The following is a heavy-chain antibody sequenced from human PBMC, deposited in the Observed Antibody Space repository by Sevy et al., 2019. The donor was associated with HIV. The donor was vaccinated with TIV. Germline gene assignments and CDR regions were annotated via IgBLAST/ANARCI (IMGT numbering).Heavy chain of an antibody. CDR3: ALERLSSAVAEYFHN. CDR2: ISFDGSNE. CDR1: GFIFSSYG. J-gene: IGHJ1*01. V-gene: IGHV3-30*03. Sequence: GGSLRLSCAASGFIFSSYGMHWVRQAPGKGLEWVATISFDGSNEHYADSVKGRFTISRDNSKNSLFLQMNSLRADDSAVYYCALERLSSAVAEYFHNWGQGTLVTVSS. D-gene: IGHD1-1*01.